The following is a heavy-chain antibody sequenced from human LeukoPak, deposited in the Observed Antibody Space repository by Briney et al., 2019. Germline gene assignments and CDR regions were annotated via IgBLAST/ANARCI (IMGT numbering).Heavy chain of an antibody. CDR1: GGSISNDY. V-gene: IGHV4-59*08. J-gene: IGHJ4*02. D-gene: IGHD3-22*01. Sequence: PSETLSLTCTVSGGSISNDYWRWIRQPPGKGLEWSGYIYYSGDTNYNPSLKSRVNISVDKSKKQFSQMQSSGPAADTAVYYCARHRPGGSGYYDYWGQGTLVTVSS. CDR3: ARHRPGGSGYYDY. CDR2: IYYSGDT.